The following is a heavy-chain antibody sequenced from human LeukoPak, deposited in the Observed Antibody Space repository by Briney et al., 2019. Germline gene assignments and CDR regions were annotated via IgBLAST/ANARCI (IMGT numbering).Heavy chain of an antibody. CDR1: GFTVSSNY. Sequence: GGSLRLSCAASGFTVSSNYMSWVRQAPGKGLEWVSVIYSGGSTYYADSVKGRFTISRDNSKNTLYLQMNSLRAEDTAVYYCARVGYCSGGGCPMLDWGQGTLVTVSS. D-gene: IGHD2-15*01. CDR2: IYSGGST. CDR3: ARVGYCSGGGCPMLD. J-gene: IGHJ4*02. V-gene: IGHV3-66*01.